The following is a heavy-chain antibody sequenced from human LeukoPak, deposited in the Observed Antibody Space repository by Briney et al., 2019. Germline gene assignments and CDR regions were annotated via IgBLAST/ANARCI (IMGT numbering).Heavy chain of an antibody. Sequence: LRLSCAASGFTFSSYEMNWIRQPPGKGLEWIGEINHSGSTNYNPSLKSRVTISVDTSKNQFSLKLSSVTAADTAVYYCARGRQLWFYYMDVWGKGTTVTVSS. CDR3: ARGRQLWFYYMDV. CDR1: GFTFSSYE. D-gene: IGHD5-18*01. J-gene: IGHJ6*03. V-gene: IGHV4-34*01. CDR2: INHSGST.